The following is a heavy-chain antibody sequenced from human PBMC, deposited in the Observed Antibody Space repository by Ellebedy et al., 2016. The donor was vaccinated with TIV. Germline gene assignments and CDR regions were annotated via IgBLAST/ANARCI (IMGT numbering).Heavy chain of an antibody. CDR2: ISSSGTYI. CDR3: ARGPYDSSGYWLDY. V-gene: IGHV3-21*01. J-gene: IGHJ4*02. CDR1: GFTFSSYS. Sequence: GGSLRLXXAASGFTFSSYSMNWVRQAPGKGLEWVSSISSSGTYIYYVDSVKGRFTISRDNAKNSLYLQMNSLRAEDTAVYYCARGPYDSSGYWLDYWGQGTLVTVSS. D-gene: IGHD3-22*01.